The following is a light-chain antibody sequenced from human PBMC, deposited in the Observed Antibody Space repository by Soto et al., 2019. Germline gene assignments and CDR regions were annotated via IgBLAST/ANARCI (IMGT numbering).Light chain of an antibody. CDR3: TSYTGSNILV. Sequence: QSALTQPPSASGSPGQSVTISCTGTSSDVGGYKYVSWYQHHPGKAPKVMIYEVSKRPSGVPDRFSGSKSGNTAFLTVSGLQAEDEADYYCTSYTGSNILVFGGGTKLTVL. CDR1: SSDVGGYKY. CDR2: EVS. V-gene: IGLV2-8*01. J-gene: IGLJ2*01.